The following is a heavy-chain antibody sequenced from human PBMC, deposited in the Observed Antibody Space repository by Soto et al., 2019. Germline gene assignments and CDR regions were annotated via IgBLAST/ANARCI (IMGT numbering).Heavy chain of an antibody. J-gene: IGHJ5*02. V-gene: IGHV4-39*01. Sequence: SETLSLTCTVSGGSISSSSYYWGWIRQPPGKGLEWIGSIYYSGSTYYNPSLKSRVTISVDTSKNQFSLKLSSVTAADTAVYHCARLSCSGGSCFAWGNWFDPWGQGTLVTVSS. CDR1: GGSISSSSYY. CDR3: ARLSCSGGSCFAWGNWFDP. D-gene: IGHD2-15*01. CDR2: IYYSGST.